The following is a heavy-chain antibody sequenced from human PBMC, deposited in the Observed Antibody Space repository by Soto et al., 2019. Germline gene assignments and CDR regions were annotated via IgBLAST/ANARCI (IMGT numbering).Heavy chain of an antibody. J-gene: IGHJ4*02. CDR2: IYASGTT. CDR3: ARESRSELGTVEY. D-gene: IGHD1-1*01. V-gene: IGHV4-4*07. CDR1: GASISNYY. Sequence: QVRLQESGPGLVKPSETLSLTCPVSGASISNYYWSWIRQPAGKGLECLGRIYASGTTTYNPSLRSRVTMSVDTSKNQFSLNLNSVTAADTAVYYCARESRSELGTVEYWGQGTLVTVSS.